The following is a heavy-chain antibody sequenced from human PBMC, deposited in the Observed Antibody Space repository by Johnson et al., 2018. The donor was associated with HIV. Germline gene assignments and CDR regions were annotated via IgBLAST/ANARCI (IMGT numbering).Heavy chain of an antibody. CDR1: GFTFSNAW. CDR3: AREGIAARLAAFDI. D-gene: IGHD6-6*01. V-gene: IGHV3-15*02. Sequence: VQLVESGGALVKPGGSLRLSCVASGFTFSNAWLSWVRQAAGEGLEWVGRIKSETDGGTTDYAAPVKGRFTISRDDSKNTLYLQMNSLRAEDTAVYYCAREGIAARLAAFDIWGQGTMVTVSS. CDR2: IKSETDGGTT. J-gene: IGHJ3*02.